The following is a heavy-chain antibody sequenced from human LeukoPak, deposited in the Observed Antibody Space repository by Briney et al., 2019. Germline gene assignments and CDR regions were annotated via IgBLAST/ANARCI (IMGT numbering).Heavy chain of an antibody. D-gene: IGHD3-22*01. J-gene: IGHJ3*02. V-gene: IGHV4-59*01. CDR2: IYFSWCS. Sequence: SETLSLTCTVSGGSISSYYWSWVRQPPGKGLEWIGYIYFSWCSHYNPSLNSLVTISVDTSKTHFSLKLSSVTAADTAVYYCARGKTYYDISKDAFDIWGQGTMVTVSS. CDR1: GGSISSYY. CDR3: ARGKTYYDISKDAFDI.